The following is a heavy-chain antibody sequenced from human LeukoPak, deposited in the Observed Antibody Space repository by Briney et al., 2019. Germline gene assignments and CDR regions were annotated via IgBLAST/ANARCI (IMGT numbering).Heavy chain of an antibody. D-gene: IGHD3-16*01. Sequence: GGSLRLSCAASGFTFSSYSMNWVRQAPGKGLEWVSSISGSSSDMHYADSLRGRFTISRDNAKNSLYLQMNSLRAEDTAVYYCARAPRGADFDYWGQGTLVTVSS. CDR3: ARAPRGADFDY. J-gene: IGHJ4*02. CDR1: GFTFSSYS. V-gene: IGHV3-21*01. CDR2: ISGSSSDM.